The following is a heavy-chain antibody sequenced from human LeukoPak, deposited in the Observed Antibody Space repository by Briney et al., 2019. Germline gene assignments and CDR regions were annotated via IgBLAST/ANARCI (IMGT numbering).Heavy chain of an antibody. J-gene: IGHJ4*02. CDR2: ISSNGGST. Sequence: PGGSLRLSCAASGFTFSSYAMHWVRQAPGKGLEYVSSISSNGGSTYYANSVKGRFSISRDNSKNTLYLQMNSLRAEDTAVYYCARGVTPLDYWGQGTLVTVSS. D-gene: IGHD2-21*02. V-gene: IGHV3-64*01. CDR3: ARGVTPLDY. CDR1: GFTFSSYA.